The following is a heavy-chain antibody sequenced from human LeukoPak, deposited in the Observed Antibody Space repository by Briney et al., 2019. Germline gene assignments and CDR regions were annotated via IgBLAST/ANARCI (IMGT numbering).Heavy chain of an antibody. D-gene: IGHD3-22*01. J-gene: IGHJ4*02. CDR3: ARDVHYYDTSGPPDDIENRFDY. CDR2: INPSGGST. CDR1: GYTFTSYY. Sequence: ASVKVSCKASGYTFTSYYMHWVRQAPGQGLEWMGIINPSGGSTSYAQKFQGRVTMTRDTSTTTVYMELSSLRSEDTAVYYCARDVHYYDTSGPPDDIENRFDYWGQGTLVTVSS. V-gene: IGHV1-46*01.